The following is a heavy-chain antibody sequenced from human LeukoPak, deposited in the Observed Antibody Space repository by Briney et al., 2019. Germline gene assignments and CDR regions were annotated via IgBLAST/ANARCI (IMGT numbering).Heavy chain of an antibody. CDR2: IHSDGTT. V-gene: IGHV3-53*05. CDR1: EFSVSHNY. J-gene: IGHJ6*02. D-gene: IGHD1-1*01. Sequence: GGSLSLSCAASEFSVSHNYMSWVRQAPGKGLEWVSVIHSDGTTHYADSVKGRFTISRDNSNNVLFLQMNSLRVEDTAVYYCASLSAMTTAPPDVWGQGTTVTVSS. CDR3: ASLSAMTTAPPDV.